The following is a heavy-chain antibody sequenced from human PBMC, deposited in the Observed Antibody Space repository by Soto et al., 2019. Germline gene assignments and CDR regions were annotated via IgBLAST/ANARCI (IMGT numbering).Heavy chain of an antibody. CDR1: GYTFSADY. D-gene: IGHD6-13*01. CDR3: VRGGGAGGTRGTVSFVFVM. Sequence: ASVKVSCKASGYTFSADYMHWVRQAPGQGLEWMGWVNPDSGGTKFAQNFEGRVTMAGDRSISPGYLELSILTSDDWAVYYCVRGGGAGGTRGTVSFVFVMGGQGTLVTVST. CDR2: VNPDSGGT. V-gene: IGHV1-2*02. J-gene: IGHJ4*02.